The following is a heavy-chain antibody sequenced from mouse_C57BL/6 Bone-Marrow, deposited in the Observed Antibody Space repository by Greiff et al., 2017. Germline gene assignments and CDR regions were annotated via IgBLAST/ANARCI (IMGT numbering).Heavy chain of an antibody. D-gene: IGHD2-4*01. Sequence: EVQLQQSGPELVKPGASVKISCKASGYSFTDYNMNWVKQSNGKSLEWIGVINPNYGTTSYNQKFKGKATLTVDQSSSTAYMQLNSLTSEDAAVYYCARRGGGLRRESWFAYWGQGTLVTVSA. CDR2: INPNYGTT. CDR1: GYSFTDYN. J-gene: IGHJ3*01. CDR3: ARRGGGLRRESWFAY. V-gene: IGHV1-39*01.